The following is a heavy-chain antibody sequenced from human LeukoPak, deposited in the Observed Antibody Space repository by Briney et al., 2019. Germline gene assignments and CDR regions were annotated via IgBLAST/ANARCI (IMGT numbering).Heavy chain of an antibody. J-gene: IGHJ4*02. CDR3: ARIPYIGWAYYYDSSGYYYFDY. D-gene: IGHD3-22*01. CDR1: GGSISSGGYY. V-gene: IGHV4-31*03. Sequence: PSQTLSLTCTVSGGSISSGGYYWSWIRQHPGKGLEWIGYIYYSGSTYYNPSLKSRVTISVDTSKNQFSLKLSSVTDADTAVYYCARIPYIGWAYYYDSSGYYYFDYWGQGTLVTVSS. CDR2: IYYSGST.